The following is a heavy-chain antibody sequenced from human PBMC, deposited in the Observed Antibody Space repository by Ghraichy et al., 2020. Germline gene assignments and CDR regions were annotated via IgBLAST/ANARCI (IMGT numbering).Heavy chain of an antibody. CDR3: VRGDLSRTDY. J-gene: IGHJ4*02. D-gene: IGHD2-21*02. CDR1: GFTFGSYS. V-gene: IGHV3-48*04. Sequence: GGSLRLSCAASGFTFGSYSMNWVRRAPGKGLEWVSYISSDGASMYYADSVKGRFTISRDNAKNSLYLQMNSLRAEDTAVYYCVRGDLSRTDYWGQGTLVTVSS. CDR2: ISSDGASM.